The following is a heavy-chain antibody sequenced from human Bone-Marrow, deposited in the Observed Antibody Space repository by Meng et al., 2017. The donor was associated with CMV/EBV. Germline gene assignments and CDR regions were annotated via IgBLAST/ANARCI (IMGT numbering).Heavy chain of an antibody. CDR1: GFTFSNSD. CDR3: TRARVRGTDAFEI. Sequence: GESLKISCAAAGFTFSNSDMNWVRQAPGKGLEWVGFIRSKAYGGTTEYAASVKGRFTISRDDSRSIDYLQMNSPKTEDTAVYYCTRARVRGTDAFEIWGQGTMVTVSS. D-gene: IGHD3-10*01. J-gene: IGHJ3*02. V-gene: IGHV3-49*04. CDR2: IRSKAYGGTT.